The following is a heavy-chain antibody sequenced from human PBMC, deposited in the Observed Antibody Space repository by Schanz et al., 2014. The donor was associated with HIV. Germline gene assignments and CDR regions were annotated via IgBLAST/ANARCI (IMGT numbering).Heavy chain of an antibody. CDR1: GFTFSSLG. CDR3: ARDSVDAVVTSTDYYNGIDV. V-gene: IGHV3-23*01. J-gene: IGHJ6*02. Sequence: EVQLLESGGGLVQPGGSLRLSCAASGFTFSSLGMSWVRQAPGEGLEWVSGISEFGGSAWYADSVKGRFTISRDNSKNTLYLQMDSLRAEDTAIYFCARDSVDAVVTSTDYYNGIDVWGQGTTVTVSS. D-gene: IGHD2-21*02. CDR2: ISEFGGSA.